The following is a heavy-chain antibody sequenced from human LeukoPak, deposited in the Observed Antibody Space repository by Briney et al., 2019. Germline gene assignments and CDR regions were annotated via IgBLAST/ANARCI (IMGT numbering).Heavy chain of an antibody. D-gene: IGHD2-21*01. V-gene: IGHV3-23*01. J-gene: IGHJ6*02. Sequence: HTGGSLRLSCAASGFTFISYAMTWVRQAPGKGLEWVSGISGSGARTFYADSVKGRFTISRDNSKNTLDLQMNSLRAEDTGTYCCAKADCGGEFYYVMDVWGQGTTVTVSS. CDR2: ISGSGART. CDR3: AKADCGGEFYYVMDV. CDR1: GFTFISYA.